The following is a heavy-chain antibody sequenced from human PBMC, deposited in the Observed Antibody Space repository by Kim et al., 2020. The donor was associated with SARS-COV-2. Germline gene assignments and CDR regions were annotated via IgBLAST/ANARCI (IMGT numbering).Heavy chain of an antibody. CDR3: AKDGSAGYSYYYGMDV. J-gene: IGHJ6*02. V-gene: IGHV3-30*18. D-gene: IGHD5-18*01. CDR1: GFTFSSYG. CDR2: ISYDGSNK. Sequence: GGSLRLSCAASGFTFSSYGMHWVRQAPGKGLEWVAVISYDGSNKYYADSVKGRFTISRDNSKNTLYLQMNSLRAEDTAVYYCAKDGSAGYSYYYGMDVWGQGTTVTVSS.